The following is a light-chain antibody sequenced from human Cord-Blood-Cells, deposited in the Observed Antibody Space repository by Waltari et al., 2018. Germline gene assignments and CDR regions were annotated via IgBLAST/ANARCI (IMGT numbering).Light chain of an antibody. V-gene: IGKV1-33*01. CDR3: KQYDNLPPYT. Sequence: DIQMTQSPSSLSASVGDRVTITCQASQDISNYLNWYQQKPGKAPKLLIYDASNLETEVPSRFSGSGSGTDFTFTISSLKPADIATYYCKQYDNLPPYTFGQGTKLEIK. CDR2: DAS. J-gene: IGKJ2*01. CDR1: QDISNY.